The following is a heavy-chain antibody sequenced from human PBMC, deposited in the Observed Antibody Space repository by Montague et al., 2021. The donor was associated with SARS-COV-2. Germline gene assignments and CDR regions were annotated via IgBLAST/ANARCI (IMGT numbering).Heavy chain of an antibody. D-gene: IGHD6-13*01. Sequence: SDTLSLTCTVSGDSIRSYHWTWIRQPPGKGLEWIGRISDSGRTIYNPSLKSRVTISVDTSKNQFFLNLRSMVAADTAIYYCTRDRGIAATDNYYYGMDVGGPGTTVTVSS. V-gene: IGHV4-59*13. J-gene: IGHJ6*02. CDR2: ISDSGRT. CDR3: TRDRGIAATDNYYYGMDV. CDR1: GDSIRSYH.